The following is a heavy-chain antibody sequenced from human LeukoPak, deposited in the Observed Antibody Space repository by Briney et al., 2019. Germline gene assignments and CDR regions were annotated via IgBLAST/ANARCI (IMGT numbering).Heavy chain of an antibody. CDR1: GFTFTSYS. V-gene: IGHV3-21*04. D-gene: IGHD6-19*01. CDR2: IGPSGGSI. J-gene: IGHJ2*01. CDR3: ARLAGSRPPWYLDL. Sequence: PGGSLRLSCATYGFTFTSYSMNWVRQAPGKGLEWASSIGPSGGSIFYADSLKGRISISRDNAQNSLHLQLSSLRADDTAVYYCARLAGSRPPWYLDLWGRGTLVTVSS.